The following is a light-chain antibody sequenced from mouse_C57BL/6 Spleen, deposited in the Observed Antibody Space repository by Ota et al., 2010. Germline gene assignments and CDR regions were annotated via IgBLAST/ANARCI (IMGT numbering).Light chain of an antibody. CDR2: WAS. Sequence: DIVMTQSHKFMSTSVGDRVSITCKASQDVSTAVAWYQQKPGQSPKLLIYWASTRHTGVPDRFTGSGSGTDYTLTISSVQAEDLAVYYCQNDHSYPFTFGSGTKLEIK. CDR1: QDVSTA. J-gene: IGKJ4*01. V-gene: IGKV6-25*01. CDR3: QNDHSYPFT.